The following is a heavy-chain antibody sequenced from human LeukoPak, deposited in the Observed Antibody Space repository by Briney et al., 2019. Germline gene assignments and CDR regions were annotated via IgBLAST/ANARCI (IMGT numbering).Heavy chain of an antibody. Sequence: GASVKVSCKASGYTFTVYYMHWVRQAPGQGLEWMGWINPNSGGTNYAQKFQGRVTMTRDTSISTAYMELSRLRSDDTAVYYCTTMVRGRGYYYGMDVWGQGTTVTVSS. V-gene: IGHV1-2*02. CDR1: GYTFTVYY. J-gene: IGHJ6*02. CDR2: INPNSGGT. D-gene: IGHD3-10*01. CDR3: TTMVRGRGYYYGMDV.